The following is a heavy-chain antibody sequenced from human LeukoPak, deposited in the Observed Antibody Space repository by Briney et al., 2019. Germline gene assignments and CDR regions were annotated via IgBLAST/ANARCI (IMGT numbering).Heavy chain of an antibody. J-gene: IGHJ6*03. CDR3: ARVYSSSSQYYYYYYMDV. CDR1: GGSISSYY. V-gene: IGHV4-59*01. Sequence: SXXLSLTCTVSGGSISSYYWSWIRQPPGKGLEWIGYIYYSGSTNYNPSLKGRVTISVDTSKNQFSLKLSSVTAADTAVYYCARVYSSSSQYYYYYYMDVWGKGTTVTVSS. D-gene: IGHD6-6*01. CDR2: IYYSGST.